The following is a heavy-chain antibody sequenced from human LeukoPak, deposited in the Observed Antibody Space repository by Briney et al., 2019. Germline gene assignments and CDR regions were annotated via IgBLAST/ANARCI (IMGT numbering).Heavy chain of an antibody. J-gene: IGHJ6*03. CDR1: GYSISSGYY. V-gene: IGHV4-38-2*02. CDR2: IHYSGST. CDR3: ARVPLGYCSGGSCYYYYYMDV. Sequence: SETLSLTCTVSGYSISSGYYWGWIRQPPGKGLEWIGSIHYSGSTNYNPSLKSRVTISVDTSKNQFSLKLSSVTAADTAVYYCARVPLGYCSGGSCYYYYYMDVWGKGTTVTISS. D-gene: IGHD2-15*01.